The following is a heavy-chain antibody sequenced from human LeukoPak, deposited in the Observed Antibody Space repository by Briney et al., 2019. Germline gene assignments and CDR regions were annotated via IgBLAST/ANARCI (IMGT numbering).Heavy chain of an antibody. D-gene: IGHD6-6*01. CDR2: IWYDGSNK. CDR1: GFTFSSYG. Sequence: GRSLRLSCAASGFTFSSYGMHWVRQAPGKGLEWVAVIWYDGSNKYYADSVKGRFTISRDNSKNTLYLQMNSLRAEDTAVYYCARYSSSSWYYFDYWGQGTLVTVSS. V-gene: IGHV3-33*01. J-gene: IGHJ4*02. CDR3: ARYSSSSWYYFDY.